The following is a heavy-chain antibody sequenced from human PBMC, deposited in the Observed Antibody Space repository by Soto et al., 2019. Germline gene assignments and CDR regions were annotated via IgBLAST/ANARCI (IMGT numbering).Heavy chain of an antibody. J-gene: IGHJ4*02. CDR2: ISYDGSNK. CDR3: AKDREFFGTSRRGYFDY. CDR1: GFTFSSYG. V-gene: IGHV3-30*18. D-gene: IGHD2-2*01. Sequence: QVQLVESGGGVVLPGRSLRRSCVASGFTFSSYGMHWVRQAPGKGLEWVTVISYDGSNKYYADSVKGRFTISRDNSKNTLYLQMNSLRAEDTAVYYCAKDREFFGTSRRGYFDYWGQGTLVTVSS.